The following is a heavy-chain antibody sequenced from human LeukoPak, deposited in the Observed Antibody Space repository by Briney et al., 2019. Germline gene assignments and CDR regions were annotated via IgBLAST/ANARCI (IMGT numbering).Heavy chain of an antibody. CDR3: ARNRYYGLDV. J-gene: IGHJ6*02. CDR2: IFSGGST. CDR1: GFTVNSND. Sequence: GGSLRLSCAASGFTVNSNDMSWVRQAPGKGLEWVSVIFSGGSTYHADSVKGRFTIFRDNSKNTLYLQMNSLRVDDTSVYYCARNRYYGLDVWGQGTTVTVSS. V-gene: IGHV3-66*02.